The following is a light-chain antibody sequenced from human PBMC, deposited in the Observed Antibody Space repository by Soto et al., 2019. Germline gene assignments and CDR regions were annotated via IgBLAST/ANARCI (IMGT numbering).Light chain of an antibody. CDR3: QQYAGSSYT. CDR1: QSVSSNS. V-gene: IGKV3-20*01. J-gene: IGKJ2*01. CDR2: GSS. Sequence: EIVLTQSPGTLSLSPGERATLSCRASQSVSSNSLVWYQQKPGQAPRPLIYGSSNRATGIPERFSGSVSGIDFTLTISRLEPEDFAVYYCQQYAGSSYTFGQGTKLEIK.